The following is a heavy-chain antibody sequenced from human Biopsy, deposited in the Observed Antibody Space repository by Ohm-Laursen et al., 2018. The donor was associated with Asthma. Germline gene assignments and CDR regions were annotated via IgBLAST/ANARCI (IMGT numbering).Heavy chain of an antibody. V-gene: IGHV3-30*03. D-gene: IGHD6-6*01. CDR2: MSYDGSIK. J-gene: IGHJ4*02. CDR1: GFMFRSFG. CDR3: ARGKTWGRSYYFDY. Sequence: SLRLSCAASGFMFRSFGMHWVRQAPGKGLEWVALMSYDGSIKDYADSVKGRFTISRDNSKDTLYLQVYSLRGDDTAVYYCARGKTWGRSYYFDYWGQGTLVIVSS.